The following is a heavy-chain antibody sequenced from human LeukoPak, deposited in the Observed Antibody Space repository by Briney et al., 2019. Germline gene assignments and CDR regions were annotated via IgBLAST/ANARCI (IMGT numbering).Heavy chain of an antibody. Sequence: PGGSLRLSCAASGFTFSSYWMSWVRQAPGKGLEWVSTINWNSGRMEYADSVKGRFTISRDNAKNSLYLQMNSLRDEDTALYYCAKDGQRRAVSVVTYMDVWGKGTTVTVSS. J-gene: IGHJ6*03. CDR3: AKDGQRRAVSVVTYMDV. V-gene: IGHV3-9*01. CDR1: GFTFSSYW. D-gene: IGHD6-19*01. CDR2: INWNSGRM.